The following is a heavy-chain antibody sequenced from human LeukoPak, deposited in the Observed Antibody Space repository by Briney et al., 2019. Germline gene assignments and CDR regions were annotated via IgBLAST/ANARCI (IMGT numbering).Heavy chain of an antibody. J-gene: IGHJ4*02. CDR1: GYTFTSYD. CDR3: AKSGRGGSGSYTY. CDR2: MNPNSGNT. D-gene: IGHD3-10*01. V-gene: IGHV1-8*01. Sequence: GASVKVSCKASGYTFTSYDINWVRQATGQGLEWMGWMNPNSGNTGYAQKFQGRVTMTRNTSISTAYMELSSLRSDDTAVYSRAKSGRGGSGSYTYWGQGTLVTVSS.